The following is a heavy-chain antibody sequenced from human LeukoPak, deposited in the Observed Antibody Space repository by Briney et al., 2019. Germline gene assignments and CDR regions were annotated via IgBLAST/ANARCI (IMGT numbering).Heavy chain of an antibody. CDR2: ISGSGGST. J-gene: IGHJ4*02. V-gene: IGHV3-23*01. D-gene: IGHD1-26*01. CDR1: GFTFIYYA. CDR3: APDVLSGRY. Sequence: GGSLRLSCAASGFTFIYYAMSWVRQAPGKGLEWVSAISGSGGSTYYADSVKGRFTISRDNSKNTLYLQMNSLRAEDTAVYYCAPDVLSGRYWGQGTLVTVSS.